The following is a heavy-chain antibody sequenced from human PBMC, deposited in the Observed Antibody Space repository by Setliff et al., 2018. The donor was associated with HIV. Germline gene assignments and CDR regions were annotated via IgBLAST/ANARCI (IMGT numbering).Heavy chain of an antibody. CDR1: GFTFSNAW. V-gene: IGHV3-15*01. CDR2: IRNKKNGGTT. J-gene: IGHJ4*02. CDR3: TTDLGSGRFSWNNN. D-gene: IGHD1-26*01. Sequence: PGGSLRLSCAAAGFTFSNAWMTWVRQAPGKGLEWVARIRNKKNGGTTYYPAPEEGRFTISRDDSKNTLSLQMNSLKTEDTAIYYCTTDLGSGRFSWNNNWGQGTLVTVSS.